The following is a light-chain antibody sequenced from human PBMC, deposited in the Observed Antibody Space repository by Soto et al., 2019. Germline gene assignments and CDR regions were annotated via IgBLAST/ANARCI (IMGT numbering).Light chain of an antibody. CDR2: QVT. Sequence: QSALAQPASVSGSPGQSITISCTGTSSDIGGYYYVSWYQHHPGKTPKLIIYQVTNRPSGVSHRFSGSKSGNTAFLTISGLQAEDEADYYCTSYSSSSTFYVFGTGTKVTVL. J-gene: IGLJ1*01. V-gene: IGLV2-14*01. CDR1: SSDIGGYYY. CDR3: TSYSSSSTFYV.